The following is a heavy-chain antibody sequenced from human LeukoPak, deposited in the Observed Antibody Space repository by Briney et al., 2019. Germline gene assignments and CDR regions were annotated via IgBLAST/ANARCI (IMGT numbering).Heavy chain of an antibody. D-gene: IGHD3-10*01. CDR3: ARSRRYYGSGPHAFDI. V-gene: IGHV1-69*05. Sequence: ASVKVSCKASGGTFSSYAINWVRQAPGQGLEWMGGIIPNFGTTNYAQKFQGRVTITTDESTSTAYMELSSLRSEDTAVYYCARSRRYYGSGPHAFDIWGQGTMVSVSS. J-gene: IGHJ3*02. CDR2: IIPNFGTT. CDR1: GGTFSSYA.